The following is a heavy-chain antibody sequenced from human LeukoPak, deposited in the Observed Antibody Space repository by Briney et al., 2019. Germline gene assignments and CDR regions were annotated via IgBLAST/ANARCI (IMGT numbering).Heavy chain of an antibody. J-gene: IGHJ4*02. D-gene: IGHD1-26*01. V-gene: IGHV3-23*01. Sequence: GGTLRLSCAASGFTFSNHGMNWVRQAPGKGLEWVSGISPSGDITYYADSVKGRFTISRDNSKNTLYLEVISLTAEDTAVYYCAKGGWELLGTYFDYWGQGTLVTVSS. CDR1: GFTFSNHG. CDR3: AKGGWELLGTYFDY. CDR2: ISPSGDIT.